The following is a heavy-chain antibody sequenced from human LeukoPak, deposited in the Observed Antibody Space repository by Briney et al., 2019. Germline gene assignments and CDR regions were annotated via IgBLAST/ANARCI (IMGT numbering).Heavy chain of an antibody. CDR2: IYYSGST. D-gene: IGHD3-3*01. CDR3: ARHRDGIFGAVSIRYMDV. V-gene: IGHV4-39*01. Sequence: PSETLSLTCTVSGGSISSNSYYWGWIRQPPGKGLEWIGSIYYSGSTYYNPSLKSRVTISVDTSKNQFSLKLSSVTAADTAVYYCARHRDGIFGAVSIRYMDVWGKGTTVTVSS. J-gene: IGHJ6*03. CDR1: GGSISSNSYY.